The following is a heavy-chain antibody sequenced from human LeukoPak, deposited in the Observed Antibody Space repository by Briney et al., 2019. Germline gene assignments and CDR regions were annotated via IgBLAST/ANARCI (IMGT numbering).Heavy chain of an antibody. CDR2: IIPIFGTA. CDR3: ASTYYYDSSGYYYFDY. J-gene: IGHJ4*02. CDR1: GGTFSSYA. V-gene: IGHV1-69*13. D-gene: IGHD3-22*01. Sequence: SAKVSCKASGGTFSSYAISWVRQAPGQGLEWMGGIIPIFGTANYAQKFQGRVTITADESTSTAYMELSSLRSEDTAVYYCASTYYYDSSGYYYFDYWGQGTLVTVSS.